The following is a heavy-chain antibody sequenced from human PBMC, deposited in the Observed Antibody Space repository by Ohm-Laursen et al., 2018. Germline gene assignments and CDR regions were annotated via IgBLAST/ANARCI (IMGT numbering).Heavy chain of an antibody. V-gene: IGHV3-9*01. J-gene: IGHJ5*02. D-gene: IGHD3-3*01. CDR1: GFTFDDYA. Sequence: RSLRLSCSASGFTFDDYAMHWVRQAPGKGLEWVSGISWNSGSIGYADSVKGRFTISRDNAKNSLYLQMNSLRAEDTALYYCAKELASGRQSWGQGTLVTVSS. CDR3: AKELASGRQS. CDR2: ISWNSGSI.